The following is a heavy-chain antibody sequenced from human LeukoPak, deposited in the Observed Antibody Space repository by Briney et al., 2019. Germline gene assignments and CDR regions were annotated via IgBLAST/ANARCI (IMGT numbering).Heavy chain of an antibody. V-gene: IGHV3-11*04. Sequence: GGSLRLSCAASGFIFSDYYMSWIRQAPGKGLEWVSYISSSAGSIYYADSVKGRFTISRDNAKNSLYLQMNSLRAEDTAVYYCAKSGPHLSSGKHFDYWGQGTLVTVSS. CDR2: ISSSAGSI. CDR3: AKSGPHLSSGKHFDY. CDR1: GFIFSDYY. J-gene: IGHJ4*02. D-gene: IGHD3-22*01.